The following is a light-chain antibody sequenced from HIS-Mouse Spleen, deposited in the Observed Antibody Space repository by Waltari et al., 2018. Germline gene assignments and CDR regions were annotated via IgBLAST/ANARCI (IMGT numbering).Light chain of an antibody. V-gene: IGKV3-11*01. CDR2: AAS. Sequence: EIVLTQSPDTLSLSPGERATLSCRASQSVSSYLAWYQQKPGQAPRRLIYAASNRATVIPARFSGSGSGTDFTLTISSLEPEDFAVYYCQQRSNWPPFTFGPGTKVDIK. CDR1: QSVSSY. J-gene: IGKJ3*01. CDR3: QQRSNWPPFT.